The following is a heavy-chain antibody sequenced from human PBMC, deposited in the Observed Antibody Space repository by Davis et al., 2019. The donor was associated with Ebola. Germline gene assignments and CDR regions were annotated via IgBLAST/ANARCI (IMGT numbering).Heavy chain of an antibody. CDR1: GFTFSSYW. CDR2: INPDGSFT. CDR3: ARSSYQPDY. D-gene: IGHD2-2*01. V-gene: IGHV3-74*01. J-gene: IGHJ4*02. Sequence: PGGSLRLSCAASGFTFSSYWMSWVRQAPGKGLVWVSRINPDGSFTDYADSVKGRFSISRDSTSNTLYLQMNGLRAEDTAVYYCARSSYQPDYWGQGTLVTVSS.